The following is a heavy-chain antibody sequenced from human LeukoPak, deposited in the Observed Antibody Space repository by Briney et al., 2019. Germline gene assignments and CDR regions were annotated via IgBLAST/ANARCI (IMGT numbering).Heavy chain of an antibody. CDR3: ASDPYCSSTSCYPPGDY. J-gene: IGHJ4*02. V-gene: IGHV1-69*04. Sequence: GASVKVSCKASGGTFSSYAISWVRQAPGQGLEWMGRIIPILGIANYAQKFQGRVTITADKSTSTAYMELSSLRSEDTAVYYCASDPYCSSTSCYPPGDYWGQGTLATVSS. CDR2: IIPILGIA. D-gene: IGHD2-2*01. CDR1: GGTFSSYA.